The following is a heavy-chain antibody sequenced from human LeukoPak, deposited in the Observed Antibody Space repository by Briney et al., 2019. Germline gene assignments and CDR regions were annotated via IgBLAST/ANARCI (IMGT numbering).Heavy chain of an antibody. D-gene: IGHD4-23*01. J-gene: IGHJ4*02. V-gene: IGHV3-21*01. CDR2: SSSSYI. CDR1: GFTFSSYS. CDR3: VRAPRRGGAYQGSDY. Sequence: GRSLRLSCAASGFTFSSYSMNWVRQAPSSSSSYIYYADSVKGRFTISRDNAKNSLYLQMNSLRAEDTAVYYCVRAPRRGGAYQGSDYWGQGTLVTVSS.